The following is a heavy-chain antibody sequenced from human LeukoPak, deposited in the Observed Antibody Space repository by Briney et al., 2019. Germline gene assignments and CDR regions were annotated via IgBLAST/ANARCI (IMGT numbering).Heavy chain of an antibody. CDR2: INHSGST. V-gene: IGHV4-34*01. CDR1: GGSFSGYY. CDR3: ERGGPTPRGG. Sequence: SETLSLTCAVYGGSFSGYYWSWIRQPPGKGLEWIGEINHSGSTNYNPSLKSRVTISVDTSKNQFSLKLSSVTAADTAVYYCERGGPTPRGGWGQGTLVTVSS. D-gene: IGHD3-10*01. J-gene: IGHJ4*02.